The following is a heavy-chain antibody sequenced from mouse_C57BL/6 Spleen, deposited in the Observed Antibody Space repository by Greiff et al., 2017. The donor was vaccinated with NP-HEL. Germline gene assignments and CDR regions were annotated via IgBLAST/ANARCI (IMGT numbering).Heavy chain of an antibody. V-gene: IGHV1-39*01. J-gene: IGHJ2*01. CDR3: ARILNGVYIDY. D-gene: IGHD1-1*01. CDR2: INPYYGTT. CDR1: GYSFTDYY. Sequence: VHVKQSGPELVKPGSSVKISCKASGYSFTDYYMHWVKQSHGTSLEWIGVINPYYGTTSYNQKFKGKATLTVDQSSSTAYMQLNSLTSEDSAVDYCARILNGVYIDYWGQGTTLTVSS.